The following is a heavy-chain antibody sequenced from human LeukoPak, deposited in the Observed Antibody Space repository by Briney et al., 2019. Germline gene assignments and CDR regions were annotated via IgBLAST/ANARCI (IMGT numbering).Heavy chain of an antibody. CDR2: ISSESDNM. D-gene: IGHD6-25*01. CDR3: AKAIVRGIAANYFDS. J-gene: IGHJ4*02. Sequence: PGGSLRLSCAASGSTFDDYAMHWVRQAPGKGLEWVSGISSESDNMGYADSVKGRFTISRDNAKNSLYLQMNSLRAEDTALYYCAKAIVRGIAANYFDSWGQGTLVTVSS. CDR1: GSTFDDYA. V-gene: IGHV3-9*01.